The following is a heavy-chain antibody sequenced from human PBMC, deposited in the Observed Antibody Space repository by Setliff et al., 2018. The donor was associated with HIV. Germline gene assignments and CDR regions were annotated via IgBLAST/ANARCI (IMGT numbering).Heavy chain of an antibody. CDR3: ARVVLYADLGIAGLTNYYYGMDV. Sequence: GASVKVSCKASGYTFTNSFMRWVRQAPGQGLEWMGIINPSGGATTYAGNFQDRVTMTSGTSTSTVYMELSSLGSEDTAIYYCARVVLYADLGIAGLTNYYYGMDVWGQGTTVTVSS. CDR1: GYTFTNSF. D-gene: IGHD7-27*01. CDR2: INPSGGAT. J-gene: IGHJ6*02. V-gene: IGHV1-46*01.